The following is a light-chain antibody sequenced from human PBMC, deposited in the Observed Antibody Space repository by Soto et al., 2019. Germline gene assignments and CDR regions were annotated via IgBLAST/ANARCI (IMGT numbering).Light chain of an antibody. V-gene: IGLV1-44*01. Sequence: QSVLTQPPSASGTPGQRVTISCSGSSSNLGSNTVNWYQQLPGTAPKLLIYSNNQRPSGVPARFSGSKPGSSASLCISGLWSEDEVCYYCAVWDGSLNGQVVLGAGTKLTVL. CDR2: SNN. CDR1: SSNLGSNT. CDR3: AVWDGSLNGQVV. J-gene: IGLJ2*01.